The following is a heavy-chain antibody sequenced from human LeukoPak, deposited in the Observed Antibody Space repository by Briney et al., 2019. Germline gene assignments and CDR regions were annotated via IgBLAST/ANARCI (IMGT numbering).Heavy chain of an antibody. CDR1: GYPFTTSW. J-gene: IGHJ4*02. CDR3: ARVHPAGGSGYGDY. CDR2: IYPGDSDT. Sequence: GESLKISCQGFGYPFTTSWIGWVRQLPGKGLEWTAIIYPGDSDTRYSPSFQGQVTISADRSISIAYLQWSSLRASDTAMYFCARVHPAGGSGYGDYWGQGTLVTVSS. D-gene: IGHD3-22*01. V-gene: IGHV5-51*01.